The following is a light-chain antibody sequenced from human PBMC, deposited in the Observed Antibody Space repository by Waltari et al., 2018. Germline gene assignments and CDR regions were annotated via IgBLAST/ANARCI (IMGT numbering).Light chain of an antibody. CDR2: DVS. CDR3: SSYTSSSPVV. Sequence: QSALTQPASVSESPGQSITISCPGTRRDVGGSNYVSWYQQHPGKAPKLMIYDVSKRPSGVSNRFSGSKSGNTASLTISGLQAEDEADYYCSSYTSSSPVVFGGGTKLTVL. V-gene: IGLV2-14*01. J-gene: IGLJ2*01. CDR1: RRDVGGSNY.